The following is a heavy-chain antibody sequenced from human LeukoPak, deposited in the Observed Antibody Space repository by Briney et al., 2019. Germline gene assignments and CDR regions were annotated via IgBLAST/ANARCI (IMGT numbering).Heavy chain of an antibody. CDR3: ARPMVRGVRAWFDP. V-gene: IGHV3-7*01. CDR1: GFTLSSYW. D-gene: IGHD3-10*01. Sequence: GGSLRLSCAASGFTLSSYWMSWVRQAPGKGLEWVANVKQDGSDKYYVDSVKGRFTISRDNAKNTLYLQMNSLRAEDTAVYYCARPMVRGVRAWFDPWGQGTLVTVSS. CDR2: VKQDGSDK. J-gene: IGHJ5*02.